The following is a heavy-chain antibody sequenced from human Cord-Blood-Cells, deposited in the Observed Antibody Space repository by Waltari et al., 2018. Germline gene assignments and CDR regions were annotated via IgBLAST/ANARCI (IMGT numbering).Heavy chain of an antibody. D-gene: IGHD3-10*01. CDR3: ARQGGYYYGSGSYGY. Sequence: QVQLQQWGAGLLKPPETLSLTCAVYGGSFSGYYWSWIRQPPGKGLEWIGEINHSGSTNYNPSLKSRVTISVDTSKNQFSLKLSSVTAADTAVYYCARQGGYYYGSGSYGYWGQGTLVTVSS. J-gene: IGHJ4*02. CDR1: GGSFSGYY. V-gene: IGHV4-34*01. CDR2: INHSGST.